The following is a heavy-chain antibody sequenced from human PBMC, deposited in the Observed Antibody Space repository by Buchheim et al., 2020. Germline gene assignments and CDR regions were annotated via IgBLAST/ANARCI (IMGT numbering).Heavy chain of an antibody. V-gene: IGHV1-2*04. J-gene: IGHJ4*02. CDR3: ARDGVGAPDY. CDR1: GGAFSNYA. D-gene: IGHD1-26*01. Sequence: QVQLVQSGAEVKRPGSSVKVSCKASGGAFSNYAISWVRQAPGQGLEWMGWINPNSGGTNYAQKFQGWVTMTRDTSISTAYMELSRLRSDDTAVYYCARDGVGAPDYWGQGTL. CDR2: INPNSGGT.